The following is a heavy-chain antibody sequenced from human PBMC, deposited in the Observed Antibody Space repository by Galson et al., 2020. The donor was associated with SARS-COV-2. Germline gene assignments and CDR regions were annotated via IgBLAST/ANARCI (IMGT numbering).Heavy chain of an antibody. Sequence: SETLSLTCAVYGGSFSGYYWSWIRQPPGKGLEWIGEINHSGSTNYNPSLKSRVTISVDTSKNQFSLKLSSVTPEDTAIYYCAGRVAGAGSLHIWGQGTMVIVSS. V-gene: IGHV4-34*01. CDR1: GGSFSGYY. CDR2: INHSGST. J-gene: IGHJ3*02. CDR3: AGRVAGAGSLHI. D-gene: IGHD6-13*01.